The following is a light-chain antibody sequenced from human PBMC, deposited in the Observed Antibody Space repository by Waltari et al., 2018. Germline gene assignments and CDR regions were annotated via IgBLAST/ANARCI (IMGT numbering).Light chain of an antibody. CDR1: NSDVGSYNF. CDR2: EGT. CDR3: SSYTTSRTYV. V-gene: IGLV2-14*01. Sequence: QSALTQPASVSGSPGQSITISCTGTNSDVGSYNFVSWYQQHPGEAPQLMLFEGTNRPSGVSNRFSGSKSGNTASRIISGLQGEDEADYYCSSYTTSRTYVFGTGTKVTVL. J-gene: IGLJ1*01.